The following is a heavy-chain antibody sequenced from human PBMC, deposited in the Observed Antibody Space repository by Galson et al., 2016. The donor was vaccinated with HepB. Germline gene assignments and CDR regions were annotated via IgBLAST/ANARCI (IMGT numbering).Heavy chain of an antibody. Sequence: SVKVSCKASGYTFSNYGISWVRQAPGQGLEWMGWISTYDGNTNNAQNLQGRVTMTTDRSTSTAYTDLRSLRSDDTAVYYCARVGGAYPDAFDLWGQGTVVTVSS. CDR1: GYTFSNYG. J-gene: IGHJ3*01. CDR2: ISTYDGNT. CDR3: ARVGGAYPDAFDL. D-gene: IGHD1-26*01. V-gene: IGHV1-18*01.